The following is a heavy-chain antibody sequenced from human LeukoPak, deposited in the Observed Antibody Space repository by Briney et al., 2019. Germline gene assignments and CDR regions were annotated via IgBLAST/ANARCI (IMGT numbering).Heavy chain of an antibody. Sequence: SETLSLTCTVSGGSISSGGYYWSWIRQHPGKGLEWIGYIYYSGSTYYNPSLKSRVTISVDTSKNQFSLKLSSVTAADTAVYYCARDVEMATIYAFDIWGQGTMVTVSS. CDR1: GGSISSGGYY. CDR3: ARDVEMATIYAFDI. V-gene: IGHV4-31*03. CDR2: IYYSGST. J-gene: IGHJ3*02. D-gene: IGHD5-24*01.